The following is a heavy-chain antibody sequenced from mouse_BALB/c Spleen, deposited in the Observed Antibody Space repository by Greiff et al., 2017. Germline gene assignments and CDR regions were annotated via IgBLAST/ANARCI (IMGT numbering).Heavy chain of an antibody. J-gene: IGHJ3*01. Sequence: EVMLVESGGDLVKPGGSLKLSCAASGFTFSSYGMSWVRQTPDKRLEWVATISSGGSYTYYPDSVKGRFTISRDNAKNTLYLQMSSLKSEDTAMYYCARQGGVDYYGSSWFAYWGQETLVTVSA. V-gene: IGHV5-6*01. CDR3: ARQGGVDYYGSSWFAY. CDR1: GFTFSSYG. D-gene: IGHD1-1*01. CDR2: ISSGGSYT.